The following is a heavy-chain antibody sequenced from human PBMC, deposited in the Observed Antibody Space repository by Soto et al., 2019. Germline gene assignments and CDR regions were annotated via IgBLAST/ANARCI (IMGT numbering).Heavy chain of an antibody. J-gene: IGHJ6*04. Sequence: QLQLQESGPGLVKPSETLSLTCTVSGGSISSSSYYWGWIRQPPGKGLEWIGSIYYSGSTYYNPSLKTRVTISVETSKNQFSLKLSSVTDADTAVYYCARNPAPYYYILTGLDGWGKGTTGTVCS. CDR2: IYYSGST. D-gene: IGHD3-9*01. CDR3: ARNPAPYYYILTGLDG. V-gene: IGHV4-39*01. CDR1: GGSISSSSYY.